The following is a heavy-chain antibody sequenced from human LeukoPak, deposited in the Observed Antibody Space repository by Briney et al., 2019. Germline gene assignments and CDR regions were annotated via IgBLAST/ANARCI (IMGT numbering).Heavy chain of an antibody. CDR3: ARGRYSSGWYSYY. Sequence: GGSLRLSCAASGFTFSSYAMHWVRQAPGKGLEWVAVISYDGSNKYYADSVKGRFTISRDNSKNTLYLQMNSLRAEDTAVYYCARGRYSSGWYSYYWGQGTLVTVSS. D-gene: IGHD6-19*01. J-gene: IGHJ4*02. CDR1: GFTFSSYA. V-gene: IGHV3-30-3*01. CDR2: ISYDGSNK.